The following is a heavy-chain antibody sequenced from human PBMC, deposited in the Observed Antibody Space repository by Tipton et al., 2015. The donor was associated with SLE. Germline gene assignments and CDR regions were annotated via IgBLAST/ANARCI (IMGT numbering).Heavy chain of an antibody. CDR3: ARGRGVMPTTWDV. Sequence: TLSLTCDVSGDSIRRGPHYYNWIRQHPGKGLEWIGYIYYSGATHSNPSLRGRLTIPLDTSQNQFSLKLSSLTAADTAVYYCARGRGVMPTTWDVWGQGIPVTVSS. V-gene: IGHV4-31*11. CDR2: IYYSGAT. CDR1: GDSIRRGPHY. D-gene: IGHD1-1*01. J-gene: IGHJ4*02.